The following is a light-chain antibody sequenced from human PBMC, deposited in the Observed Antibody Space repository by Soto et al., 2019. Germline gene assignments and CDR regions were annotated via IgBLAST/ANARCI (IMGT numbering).Light chain of an antibody. J-gene: IGLJ2*01. V-gene: IGLV7-43*01. CDR3: MLHCEDGQV. CDR1: TGAVTSGNY. Sequence: QTVVTQESSLTVSPGGTVTLTCASSTGAVTSGNYANWLQQKPGQAPRALIHSTSNKHSWTPARFSGSLLGGKAALTLSGVQPEDEADYYCMLHCEDGQVFGGGTKLTVL. CDR2: STS.